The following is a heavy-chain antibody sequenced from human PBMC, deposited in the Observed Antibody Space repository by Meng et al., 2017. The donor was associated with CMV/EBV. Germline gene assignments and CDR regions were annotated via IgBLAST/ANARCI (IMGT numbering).Heavy chain of an antibody. CDR1: GFTFSSYA. CDR2: ISYDGSNK. CDR3: ARDVVPAAIPRWYFDL. Sequence: SLRLSCAASGFTFSSYAMHWVRQAPGKGLEWVAVISYDGSNKYYADSVKGRFTISRDNSKNTLYLQMNSLRAEDTAVYYCARDVVPAAIPRWYFDLWGRGTLVTVSS. V-gene: IGHV3-30*04. J-gene: IGHJ2*01. D-gene: IGHD2-2*02.